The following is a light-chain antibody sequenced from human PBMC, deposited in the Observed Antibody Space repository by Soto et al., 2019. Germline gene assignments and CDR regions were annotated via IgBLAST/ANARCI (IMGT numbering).Light chain of an antibody. CDR1: QSILFSSNNKNY. CDR3: QQYYSTPVT. Sequence: DIVMTQSPDSLAVSLGERATINCKSSQSILFSSNNKNYLTWYQQKPGQPPKPLIYWASTRESGVPERFSGSGSGTDFTLPISSLQAEDVEVYYCQQYYSTPVTFGGGTKVEIK. V-gene: IGKV4-1*01. CDR2: WAS. J-gene: IGKJ4*01.